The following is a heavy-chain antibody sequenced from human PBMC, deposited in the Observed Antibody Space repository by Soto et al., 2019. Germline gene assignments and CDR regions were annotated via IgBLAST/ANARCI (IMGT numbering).Heavy chain of an antibody. CDR1: GYSSTSYW. V-gene: IGHV5-51*01. Sequence: RGESLKISCEASGYSSTSYWIAWVRQIPGKGREWRRIIYPGDSDTKYSPSFQGQVTISVDKSISTAYVQWSSLKASDTAMYYCARVRIPTANYYYYGMDVWGQGTTVTVSS. CDR3: ARVRIPTANYYYYGMDV. CDR2: IYPGDSDT. J-gene: IGHJ6*02. D-gene: IGHD2-15*01.